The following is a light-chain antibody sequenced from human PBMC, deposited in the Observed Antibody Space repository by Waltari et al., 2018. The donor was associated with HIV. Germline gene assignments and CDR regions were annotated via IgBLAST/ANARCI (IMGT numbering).Light chain of an antibody. V-gene: IGKV1-39*01. J-gene: IGKJ2*01. CDR3: QQTYSLPYT. CDR2: AAS. CDR1: QSAITY. Sequence: DIQMTQSPSSLSAYVGDRVTITCRASQSAITYLNWYQQKPGKAPTLLIYAASTVRGGVPSRFSGSGSGTDFTLTISSLQPEDSAVYYCQQTYSLPYTFGQGTKLEIK.